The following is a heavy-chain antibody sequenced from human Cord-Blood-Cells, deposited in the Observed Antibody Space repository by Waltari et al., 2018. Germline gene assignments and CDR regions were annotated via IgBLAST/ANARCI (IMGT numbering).Heavy chain of an antibody. Sequence: QVQLQQWGAGLLKPSETLSLTCAVYGGSFSGYYWSWIRQPPGKGLEWIGEINHSGSTNYNPSLKSRVTISVDTSKNQFSLKLSSVPAADTAVYYCARGRRRLLFLTWFDPWGQGTLVTVSS. CDR1: GGSFSGYY. CDR2: INHSGST. CDR3: ARGRRRLLFLTWFDP. D-gene: IGHD5-12*01. J-gene: IGHJ5*02. V-gene: IGHV4-34*01.